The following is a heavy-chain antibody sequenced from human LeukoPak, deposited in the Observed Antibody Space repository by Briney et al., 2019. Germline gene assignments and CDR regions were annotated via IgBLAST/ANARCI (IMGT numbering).Heavy chain of an antibody. V-gene: IGHV4-61*01. CDR1: GGSVSSGYYY. D-gene: IGHD6-19*01. CDR3: ARHDVWQWLTGIDY. CDR2: IYYSGST. J-gene: IGHJ4*02. Sequence: PSETLSLTCTVSGGSVSSGYYYWSWIRQPPGKGLEWIGYIYYSGSTNYNPSLKSRVTISVDTSKNQFSLKLSSVTAADTAVYYCARHDVWQWLTGIDYWGQGTLVTVSS.